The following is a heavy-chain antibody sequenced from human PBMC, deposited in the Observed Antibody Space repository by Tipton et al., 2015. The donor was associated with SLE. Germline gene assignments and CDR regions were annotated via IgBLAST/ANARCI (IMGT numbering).Heavy chain of an antibody. CDR2: IYTSGST. Sequence: TLSLTCTVSGGSFRSSSYYWSWIRQPAGKGLEWIGRIYTSGSTNYNPSLTRRVTISVDTSKNQFSLKLSSVTAADTAVYYCARANDSSDAFDIWGQGTMVTVSS. J-gene: IGHJ3*02. CDR3: ARANDSSDAFDI. V-gene: IGHV4-61*02. CDR1: GGSFRSSSYY. D-gene: IGHD3-22*01.